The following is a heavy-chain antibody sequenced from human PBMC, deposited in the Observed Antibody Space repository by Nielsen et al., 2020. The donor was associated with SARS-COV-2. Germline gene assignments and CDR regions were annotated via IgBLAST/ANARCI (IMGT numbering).Heavy chain of an antibody. V-gene: IGHV4-34*01. CDR2: INHSGNT. D-gene: IGHD3-10*01. J-gene: IGHJ3*02. Sequence: GSLRLSCAVYGGSFSGYYWSWIRQPPGKGLEWIGEINHSGNTNYSPSLKSRVTISVDMSKIQFSLKLNSVTAADTAVYYCARRGFFDIWGQGTMVTVSS. CDR1: GGSFSGYY. CDR3: ARRGFFDI.